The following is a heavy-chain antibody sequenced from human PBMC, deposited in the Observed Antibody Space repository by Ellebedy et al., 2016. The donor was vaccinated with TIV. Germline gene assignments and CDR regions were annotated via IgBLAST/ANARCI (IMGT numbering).Heavy chain of an antibody. J-gene: IGHJ4*02. CDR3: ARVGKSGYDLPFDY. CDR1: GGSISRSSYH. Sequence: SETLSLTXTVSGGSISRSSYHWGWIRQPPGKGLEWIGSIYYSGATYYNPSLKTRVTISVDKSKNQFSLRLSSVTAADTAIYYCARVGKSGYDLPFDYWGQGTLVTVSS. D-gene: IGHD5-12*01. CDR2: IYYSGAT. V-gene: IGHV4-39*07.